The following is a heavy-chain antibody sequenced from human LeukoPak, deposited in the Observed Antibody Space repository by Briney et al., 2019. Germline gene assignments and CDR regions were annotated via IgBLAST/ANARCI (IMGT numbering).Heavy chain of an antibody. Sequence: GGPLRLSCAASGFTFSAYAMSWVRHAPGKGLEWVANIKQDGSEKYYLDSVNGRFTISRNNAKNSRYLQMNILRAEDTAVYCYAGDTDDYGYDYYYGIDVWGQGTTVTVSS. J-gene: IGHJ6*02. CDR3: AGDTDDYGYDYYYGIDV. CDR2: IKQDGSEK. V-gene: IGHV3-7*01. D-gene: IGHD5-12*01. CDR1: GFTFSAYA.